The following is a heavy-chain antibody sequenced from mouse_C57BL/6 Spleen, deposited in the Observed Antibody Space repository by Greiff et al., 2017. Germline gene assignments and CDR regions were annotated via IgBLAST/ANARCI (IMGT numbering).Heavy chain of an antibody. CDR2: IDPETGGT. J-gene: IGHJ1*03. CDR1: GYTFTDYE. CDR3: TRRGNGWYFDV. V-gene: IGHV1-15*01. Sequence: VHLVESGAELVRPGASVTLSCKASGYTFTDYEMHWVKQTPVHGLEWIGAIDPETGGTAYNQKFKGKAILTADKSSSTAYMELRSLTSEDSAVYYCTRRGNGWYFDVWGTGTTVTVSS.